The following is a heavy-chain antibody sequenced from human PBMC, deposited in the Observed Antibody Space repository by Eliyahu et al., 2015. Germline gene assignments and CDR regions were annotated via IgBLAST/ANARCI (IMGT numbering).Heavy chain of an antibody. Sequence: EVQLVESGGGLVKPGGSLSXSCXGXXXRFXNXWMTWVRQAPGKGLEWVGRIKSKSGGETTDYAAPVKGRFTISRDDSKNMLYLQMSSLKTEDTAVYYCTPELGGWNDVRFDSWGQGTLVTVSS. CDR2: IKSKSGGETT. CDR1: XXRFXNXW. D-gene: IGHD6-19*01. V-gene: IGHV3-15*01. CDR3: TPELGGWNDVRFDS. J-gene: IGHJ4*02.